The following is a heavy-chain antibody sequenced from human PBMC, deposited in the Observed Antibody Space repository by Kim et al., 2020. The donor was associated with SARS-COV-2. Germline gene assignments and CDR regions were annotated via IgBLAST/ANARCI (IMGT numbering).Heavy chain of an antibody. J-gene: IGHJ4*02. CDR2: IYSGDNTAT. V-gene: IGHV3-53*01. CDR3: ASVNYYDGRGYHCYFDY. Sequence: GGSLRLSCAASGLTVNSNYMSWVRQAPGKGLEWVSVIYSGDNTATYYADSVKGRFTISRDKSKDTVFLQMNSLRVDDTAVYYCASVNYYDGRGYHCYFDYWGQGTLVTVSS. CDR1: GLTVNSNY. D-gene: IGHD3-22*01.